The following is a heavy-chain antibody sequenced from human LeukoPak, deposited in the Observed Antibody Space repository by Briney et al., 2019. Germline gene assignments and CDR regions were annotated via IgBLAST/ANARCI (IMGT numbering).Heavy chain of an antibody. CDR2: IHHNGST. Sequence: PSETLSLTCSVSGDSISNYYWGWIRQPPGKGLEWMGYIHHNGSTNYNSSLKSRVFISVDTSNNQVSLELSSVTAADTAVYYCAELGITMIGGVWGKGTTVTISS. CDR1: GDSISNYY. V-gene: IGHV4-59*01. J-gene: IGHJ6*04. CDR3: AELGITMIGGV. D-gene: IGHD3-10*02.